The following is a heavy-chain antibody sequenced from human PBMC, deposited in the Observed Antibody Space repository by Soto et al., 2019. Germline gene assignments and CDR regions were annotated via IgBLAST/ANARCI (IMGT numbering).Heavy chain of an antibody. D-gene: IGHD4-17*01. CDR2: IYYSGST. V-gene: IGHV4-59*01. Sequence: PSETLSLTXTVSGRSISSYYRSWVRQPPGKGLEWIGYIYYSGSTNYNPSLKSRVTISVDTSKNQFSLKLSSVTAADTAVYYCPRARYGDDAYDAHYFDYWGQGTLVTVSS. J-gene: IGHJ4*02. CDR1: GRSISSYY. CDR3: PRARYGDDAYDAHYFDY.